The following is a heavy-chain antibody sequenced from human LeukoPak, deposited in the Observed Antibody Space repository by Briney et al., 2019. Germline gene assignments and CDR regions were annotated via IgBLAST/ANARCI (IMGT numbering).Heavy chain of an antibody. J-gene: IGHJ3*02. Sequence: PSQTLSLTCTVSGGSISSGSYHWSWIRQPAGKALEWIGRIYPSGSTNYDPSLKSRVTISIDTSKNQFSLKLSSVTAADTAVYYCARGPPDCSSTSCYAFDAFDIWGQGTMVTVSS. CDR2: IYPSGST. D-gene: IGHD2-2*01. V-gene: IGHV4-61*02. CDR1: GGSISSGSYH. CDR3: ARGPPDCSSTSCYAFDAFDI.